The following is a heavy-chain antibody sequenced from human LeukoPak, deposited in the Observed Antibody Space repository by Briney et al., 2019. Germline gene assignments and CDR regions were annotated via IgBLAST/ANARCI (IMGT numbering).Heavy chain of an antibody. CDR2: IYYSGST. CDR3: ARDLLGYDSSGFHY. CDR1: GGSISSGGYY. D-gene: IGHD3-22*01. J-gene: IGHJ4*02. Sequence: PSETLSLTCTVSGGSISSGGYYWSWIRQHPGKGLEWIGYIYYSGSTYYNPSLKSRVTISVDTSKNQFSLKLSSVTAADTAVYYCARDLLGYDSSGFHYWGQGTLVTVS. V-gene: IGHV4-31*03.